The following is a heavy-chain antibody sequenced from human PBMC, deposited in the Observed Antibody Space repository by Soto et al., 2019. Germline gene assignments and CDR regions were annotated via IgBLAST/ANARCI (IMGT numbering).Heavy chain of an antibody. J-gene: IGHJ6*02. D-gene: IGHD6-19*01. V-gene: IGHV1-69*13. CDR2: IIPIFGTA. CDR1: GGTFSSYA. CDR3: ARALSIAVAGRDYYYYGMDV. Sequence: SVKVSCKASGGTFSSYAISWVRQAPGQGLEWMGGIIPIFGTANYAQKFQGRVTITADESTSTAYMELSSLRSEDTAVYYCARALSIAVAGRDYYYYGMDVWGQGTTVTVSS.